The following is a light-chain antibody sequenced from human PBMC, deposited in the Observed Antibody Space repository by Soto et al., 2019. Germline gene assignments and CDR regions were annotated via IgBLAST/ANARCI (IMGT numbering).Light chain of an antibody. CDR3: GTWDSSLRAWV. CDR1: SSNIGAGYD. Sequence: QSVLTQPPSVSGAPGQRVTISCTGSSSNIGAGYDVHWYQQLPGTAPKLLIYENNKRPSGIPDRFTGSKSGTSATLGITGLQTGDEADYYCGTWDSSLRAWVFGTGTKVTVL. V-gene: IGLV1-51*02. CDR2: ENN. J-gene: IGLJ1*01.